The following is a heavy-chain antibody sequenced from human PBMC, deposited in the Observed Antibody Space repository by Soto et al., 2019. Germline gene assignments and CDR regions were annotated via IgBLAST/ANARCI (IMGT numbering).Heavy chain of an antibody. Sequence: LRLSCAASGFTFSSYAMNWVRQAPGKGLEWVSVISGGSGSTYYADSVKGRFTISRDNSRNTLYLQMNSLRAEDTAVYYCAKARYGDGRGFDYWGQGTLVTVSP. V-gene: IGHV3-23*01. J-gene: IGHJ4*02. CDR3: AKARYGDGRGFDY. CDR1: GFTFSSYA. D-gene: IGHD4-17*01. CDR2: ISGGSGST.